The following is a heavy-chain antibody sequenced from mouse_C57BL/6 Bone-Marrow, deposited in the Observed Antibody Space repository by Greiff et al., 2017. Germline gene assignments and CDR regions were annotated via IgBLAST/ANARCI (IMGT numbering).Heavy chain of an antibody. CDR1: GFTFSSYA. Sequence: EVQRVESGGGLVKPGGSLKLSCAASGFTFSSYAMSWVRQTPEKRLEWVATISDGGSYTYYPDNVKGRFTFSRDNAKNNLYLQMSHLKSEDTAMYYCARDRVRRYRFAYWGQGTLVTVSA. D-gene: IGHD2-14*01. V-gene: IGHV5-4*01. J-gene: IGHJ3*01. CDR2: ISDGGSYT. CDR3: ARDRVRRYRFAY.